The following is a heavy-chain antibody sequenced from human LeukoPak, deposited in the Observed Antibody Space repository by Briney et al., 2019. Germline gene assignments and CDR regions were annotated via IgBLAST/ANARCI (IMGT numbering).Heavy chain of an antibody. CDR2: IYYSGRT. V-gene: IGHV4-59*01. D-gene: IGHD2-8*01. CDR1: GGSISSDH. Sequence: SETLSVTCSVSGGSISSDHWNWIRQTPGKGLEWIGCIYYSGRTYYNPSLKSRVTISVDMSKSQFSLRLTSVTAADTAVYYCTRSNDFEIWGQGTLVTVSS. CDR3: TRSNDFEI. J-gene: IGHJ4*02.